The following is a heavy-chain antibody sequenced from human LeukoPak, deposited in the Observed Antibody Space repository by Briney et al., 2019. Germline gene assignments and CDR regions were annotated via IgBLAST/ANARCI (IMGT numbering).Heavy chain of an antibody. CDR2: IIPIFGTA. Sequence: SVKVSCKASGGTFSSYAISWVRQAPGQGLEWMGGIIPIFGTANYAQKFQGRVTITADESTSTAYMELSSLRSEDTAVYYCARDGVGATYFDYWGQGTLVTVSS. V-gene: IGHV1-69*13. CDR1: GGTFSSYA. D-gene: IGHD1-26*01. J-gene: IGHJ4*02. CDR3: ARDGVGATYFDY.